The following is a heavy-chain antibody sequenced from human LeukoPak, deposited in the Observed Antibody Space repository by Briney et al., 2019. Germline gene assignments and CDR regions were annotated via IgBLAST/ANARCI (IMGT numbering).Heavy chain of an antibody. CDR2: IKKDGSET. V-gene: IGHV3-7*01. CDR3: ARDRGLGSNAWYFPLDF. D-gene: IGHD6-13*01. Sequence: GGSLRLSCAASGFIFSNYWMSWVREVPGKGLEWVGNIKKDGSETYYVDSVKGRFIISRDNAKNSLFLQMNSLRAEDTAVYYCARDRGLGSNAWYFPLDFWGQGTLVNVFS. J-gene: IGHJ4*02. CDR1: GFIFSNYW.